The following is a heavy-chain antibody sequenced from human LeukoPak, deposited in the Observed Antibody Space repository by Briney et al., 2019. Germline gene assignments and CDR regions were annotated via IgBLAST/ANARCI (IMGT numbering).Heavy chain of an antibody. V-gene: IGHV4-4*07. D-gene: IGHD2-15*01. CDR3: ARDVGKGYCSGGSCYAGPYYMDV. CDR1: GGSISSYY. Sequence: SETLSLTCTVSGGSISSYYWSWIRQPAGKGLEWIGRIYTSGSTNYNPSLKSRVTMSVDTSKNQFSLKLSSVTAADTAVYYCARDVGKGYCSGGSCYAGPYYMDVWGKGTTVTVSS. J-gene: IGHJ6*03. CDR2: IYTSGST.